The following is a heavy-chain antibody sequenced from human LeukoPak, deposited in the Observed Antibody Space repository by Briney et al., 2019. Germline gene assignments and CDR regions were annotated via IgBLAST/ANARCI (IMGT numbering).Heavy chain of an antibody. CDR3: ARDQEHCSGTSCYPYWYDS. D-gene: IGHD2-2*01. V-gene: IGHV4-61*02. CDR2: IYTSGST. CDR1: GGSISSGSYY. J-gene: IGHJ5*01. Sequence: SETLSLTCTVSGGSISSGSYYWRWIRQPAGKGLEWIGRIYTSGSTNYNPSLKSRVTISVDTSKNQFSLKLSSVTAADTAVYFCARDQEHCSGTSCYPYWYDSWGQGTLVTVSS.